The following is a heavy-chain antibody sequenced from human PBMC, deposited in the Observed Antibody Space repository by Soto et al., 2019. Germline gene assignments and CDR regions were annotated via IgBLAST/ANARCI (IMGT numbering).Heavy chain of an antibody. Sequence: QVRLQESGPGLVKPSETLSLTCTVSGDSIGSVKYHWGWIRQSPGKGLEWIGSMYSNGSTQYNPSLKSRVTMSVDTSTNQFSLKLRSVTAADTAIYYCARRPVRGGNSGVGFDPWGQGTLVTVSS. V-gene: IGHV4-39*01. CDR1: GDSIGSVKYH. D-gene: IGHD2-15*01. CDR3: ARRPVRGGNSGVGFDP. J-gene: IGHJ5*02. CDR2: MYSNGST.